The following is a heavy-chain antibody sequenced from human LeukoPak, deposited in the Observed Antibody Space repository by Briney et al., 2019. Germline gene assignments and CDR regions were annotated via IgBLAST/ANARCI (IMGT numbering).Heavy chain of an antibody. V-gene: IGHV3-74*03. CDR3: AKWGDYDILTGYYDSDY. Sequence: SGGSLRLSCAASGFTFSNYFMHWVRQAPGRGLVWVSRINSDGTSTTYADSVKGRFTISRDNAKNRLYLQMNSLRDEDTAVYYCAKWGDYDILTGYYDSDYWGQGTLVTVSS. CDR1: GFTFSNYF. D-gene: IGHD3-9*01. CDR2: INSDGTST. J-gene: IGHJ4*02.